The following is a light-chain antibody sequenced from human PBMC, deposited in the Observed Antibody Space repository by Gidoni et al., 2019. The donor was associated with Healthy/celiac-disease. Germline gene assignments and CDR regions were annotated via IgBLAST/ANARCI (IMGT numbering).Light chain of an antibody. CDR3: QQYNSYPWT. CDR2: KAS. J-gene: IGKJ1*01. CDR1: QSISSW. Sequence: DSQMTQSPSTLSASVGDRVTITCRASQSISSWLAWYQQKPGKAPKLLIYKASSLASGVPSRFSGSVSGTEFTLTISSLQPDDFATYYCQQYNSYPWTFGQGTKVEIK. V-gene: IGKV1-5*03.